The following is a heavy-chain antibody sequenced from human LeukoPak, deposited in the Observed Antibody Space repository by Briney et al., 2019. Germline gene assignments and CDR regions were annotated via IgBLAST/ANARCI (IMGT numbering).Heavy chain of an antibody. J-gene: IGHJ3*02. V-gene: IGHV1-18*01. D-gene: IGHD3-3*01. Sequence: ASVKVSCKASGYTLTSYGISWVRQAPGQGLGWMGWISAYNGNTNYAQKLQGRVTMTTDTSTCTAYMELRSLRSDDTAVYYCARDGAWIYYDFWSGYGAFDIWGQGTMVTVSS. CDR2: ISAYNGNT. CDR1: GYTLTSYG. CDR3: ARDGAWIYYDFWSGYGAFDI.